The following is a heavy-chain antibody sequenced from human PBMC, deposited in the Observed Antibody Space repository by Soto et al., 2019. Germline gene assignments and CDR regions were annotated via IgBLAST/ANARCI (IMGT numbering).Heavy chain of an antibody. J-gene: IGHJ4*02. Sequence: ASETLSLTCTVSGGSISSGGYYWSWIRQHPGKGLEWIGYIYYSGSTYYNPSLKSRVTISVDTSKNQFSLKLSSVTAADTAVYYCARDSGNCSGGSCYHYGLDYWGQGTLVTVSS. CDR1: GGSISSGGYY. V-gene: IGHV4-31*03. CDR3: ARDSGNCSGGSCYHYGLDY. CDR2: IYYSGST. D-gene: IGHD2-15*01.